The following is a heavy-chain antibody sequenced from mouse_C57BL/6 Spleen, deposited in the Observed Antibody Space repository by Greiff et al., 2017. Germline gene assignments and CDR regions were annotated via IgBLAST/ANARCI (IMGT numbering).Heavy chain of an antibody. Sequence: EVQLQQSGPELVKPGASVKISCKASGYTFTDYYMNWVKQSHGKSLEWIGDINPNNGGTSYNQKFKGKATLTVDKSSSTAYMELRSLTSEDSAVYYCARGPYYDYGEEFAYWGQGTLVTVSA. CDR3: ARGPYYDYGEEFAY. CDR2: INPNNGGT. V-gene: IGHV1-26*01. J-gene: IGHJ3*01. D-gene: IGHD2-4*01. CDR1: GYTFTDYY.